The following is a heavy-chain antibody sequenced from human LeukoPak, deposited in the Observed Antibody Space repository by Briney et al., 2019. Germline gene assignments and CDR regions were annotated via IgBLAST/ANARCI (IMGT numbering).Heavy chain of an antibody. V-gene: IGHV4-4*07. Sequence: PSETLSLTCRLSGGSSSTYYGSWIRQSAGKGLEWSWRIHTSGSTNYSPPLKSRVTMSVDTSKSQFSLKVTSVSAADTGMYYCARAPEFSSGWLLDCWGQGSLVTVSS. J-gene: IGHJ4*02. D-gene: IGHD6-19*01. CDR1: GGSSSTYY. CDR2: IHTSGST. CDR3: ARAPEFSSGWLLDC.